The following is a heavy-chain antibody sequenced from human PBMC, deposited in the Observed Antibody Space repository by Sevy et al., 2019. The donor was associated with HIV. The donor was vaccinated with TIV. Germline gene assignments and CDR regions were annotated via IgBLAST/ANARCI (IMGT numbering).Heavy chain of an antibody. J-gene: IGHJ4*02. Sequence: GGSLRLSCAASGFTFSIYGMHWVRQAPGKGLEWVEVIWYDGSNKYYADSVKGRFTISRENSKNTLYLQMNSPRAEDTAVYYCASGPLSGDGGDYWGQGTLVTVSS. CDR1: GFTFSIYG. V-gene: IGHV3-33*01. D-gene: IGHD3-16*01. CDR3: ASGPLSGDGGDY. CDR2: IWYDGSNK.